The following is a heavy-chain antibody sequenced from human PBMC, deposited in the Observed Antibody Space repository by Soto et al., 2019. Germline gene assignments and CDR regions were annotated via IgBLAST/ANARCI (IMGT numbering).Heavy chain of an antibody. Sequence: GESLKISCKGSGYSFTSYWIGWVRQMSGKGLEWMGIIYPGDSETRYSPSFQGQVTISADKSISTTYLQWSSLKASGTAMYYCARHMEAAAGEFYYYYGMDVWGQGTTVTVYS. CDR2: IYPGDSET. J-gene: IGHJ6*02. V-gene: IGHV5-51*01. CDR3: ARHMEAAAGEFYYYYGMDV. D-gene: IGHD6-13*01. CDR1: GYSFTSYW.